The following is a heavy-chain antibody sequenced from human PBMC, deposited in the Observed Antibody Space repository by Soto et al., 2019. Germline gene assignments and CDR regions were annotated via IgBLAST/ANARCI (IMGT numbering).Heavy chain of an antibody. CDR3: AKGGRDGHNLYAYYHGIHV. V-gene: IGHV3-23*01. J-gene: IGHJ6*02. CDR1: RVTIRSYA. CDR2: ISGSGGST. D-gene: IGHD1-26*01. Sequence: GGPLSLSCAASRVTIRSYAMSWVRLAPGKGLEWGSAISGSGGSTSYAPAGNSRFTNPRDNSKNPLYLQKNSPRAEHTALYYWAKGGRDGHNLYAYYHGIHVCGQGTTDTVSS.